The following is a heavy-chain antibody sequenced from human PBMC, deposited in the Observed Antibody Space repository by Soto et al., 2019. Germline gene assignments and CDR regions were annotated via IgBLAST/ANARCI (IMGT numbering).Heavy chain of an antibody. V-gene: IGHV4-59*01. CDR1: GGSISSYY. D-gene: IGHD4-17*01. CDR2: IYYSGST. J-gene: IGHJ4*02. Sequence: PSETLSLTCTVSGGSISSYYWSWIRQPPGKGLEWIGYIYYSGSTNYNPSLKSRVTISVDTSKNQFSLKLSSVTAADTAVYYCARDGLDYGDYVFDYWGQGTLVTVS. CDR3: ARDGLDYGDYVFDY.